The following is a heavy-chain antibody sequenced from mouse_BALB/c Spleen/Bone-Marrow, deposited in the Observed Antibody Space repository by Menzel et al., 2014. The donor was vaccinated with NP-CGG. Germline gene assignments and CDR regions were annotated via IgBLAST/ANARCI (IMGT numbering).Heavy chain of an antibody. CDR3: ARELVRGMDF. CDR2: INPGSGGI. Sequence: VQLQQSGAELVRPGTSVMVSCKASGYAFTNYWIEWIKQRPGQGLEWIGVINPGSGGINYNEKFKGKATLTADKSSSTAYMQLSSLTTDDSAVYFCARELVRGMDFCGQGASVTIST. CDR1: GYAFTNYW. D-gene: IGHD1-1*01. V-gene: IGHV1-54*01. J-gene: IGHJ4*01.